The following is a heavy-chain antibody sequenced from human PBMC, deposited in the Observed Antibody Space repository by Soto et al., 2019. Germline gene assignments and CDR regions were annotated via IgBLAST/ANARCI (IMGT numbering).Heavy chain of an antibody. V-gene: IGHV4-30-4*01. CDR3: ARDYEDSSSWYFYYYGMDV. D-gene: IGHD6-13*01. J-gene: IGHJ6*02. CDR1: GGSISSGDYY. CDR2: IYYSGST. Sequence: SETLSLTCTVSGGSISSGDYYWSWIRQPPGKGLEWIGYIYYSGSTYYNPSLKSRVTISVDTSKNQFSLKLSSVTAADTAVYYCARDYEDSSSWYFYYYGMDVWGQGTTVTVSS.